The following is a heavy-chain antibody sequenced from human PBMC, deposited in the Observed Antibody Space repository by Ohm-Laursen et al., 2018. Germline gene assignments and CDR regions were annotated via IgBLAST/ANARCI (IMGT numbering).Heavy chain of an antibody. CDR1: GGSISSYY. J-gene: IGHJ3*01. CDR3: AVTYYYDSSGPSRGAFDF. Sequence: SETLSLTCTVSGGSISSYYWSWIRQPPGKGLEWIGFIYYSGSTNYNPSLKSRVTISVDTSKNQFSLKLSSVTAADTAVYYCAVTYYYDSSGPSRGAFDFCGQGTMVTVSS. CDR2: IYYSGST. D-gene: IGHD3-22*01. V-gene: IGHV4-59*08.